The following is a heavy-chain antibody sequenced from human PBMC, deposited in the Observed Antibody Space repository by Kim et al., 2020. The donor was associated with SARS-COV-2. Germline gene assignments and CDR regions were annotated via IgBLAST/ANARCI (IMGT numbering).Heavy chain of an antibody. V-gene: IGHV4-31*03. J-gene: IGHJ6*02. CDR1: GGSISSGGYY. Sequence: SETLSLTCTVSGGSISSGGYYWSWIRQHPGKGLEWIGYIYYSGSTYYNPSLKSRVTISVDTSKNQFSLKLSSVTAADTAVYYCARDRRRWGVDGIAGYYYYGMDVWGQGTTVTVSS. CDR3: ARDRRRWGVDGIAGYYYYGMDV. CDR2: IYYSGST. D-gene: IGHD3-16*01.